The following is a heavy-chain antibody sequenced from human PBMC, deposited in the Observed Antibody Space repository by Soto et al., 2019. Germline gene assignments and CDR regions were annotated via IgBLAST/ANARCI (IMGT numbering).Heavy chain of an antibody. CDR3: ARERGLRCGGDCYPNYWYFDL. D-gene: IGHD2-21*02. CDR2: IIPIFGTA. V-gene: IGHV1-69*13. CDR1: GGTFSSYA. Sequence: GASVKVSCKASGGTFSSYAISWVRQAPGQGLEWMGGIIPIFGTANYAQKFQGRVTITADESTSTAYMELSSLRSEDTAVYYCARERGLRCGGDCYPNYWYFDLWGRGTLVTVSS. J-gene: IGHJ2*01.